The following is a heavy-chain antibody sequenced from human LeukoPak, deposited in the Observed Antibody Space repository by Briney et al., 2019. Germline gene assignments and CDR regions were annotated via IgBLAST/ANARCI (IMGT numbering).Heavy chain of an antibody. CDR1: GGSISSYY. CDR2: IYTSGST. D-gene: IGHD3-9*01. V-gene: IGHV4-4*07. Sequence: PSETLSLTCTVSGGSISSYYWSWIRQPAGKGLEWIGRIYTSGSTNYNPSLKSRVTMSVDTSKNQFSLKLSSVTAADTAVYYCARERYDILTGYEVSWIDPWGQGTLVTVSS. J-gene: IGHJ5*02. CDR3: ARERYDILTGYEVSWIDP.